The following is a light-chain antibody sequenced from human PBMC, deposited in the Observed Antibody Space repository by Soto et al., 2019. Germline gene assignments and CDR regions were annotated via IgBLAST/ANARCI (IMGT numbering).Light chain of an antibody. CDR3: KQSYSTPPT. Sequence: IQLTQSPSSLSASVGDRVTITCRASQGISSYLAWYQQKPGKAHKLLIYAASTLQSGVPSRFSGSGSGTDFTLTIRSLQPEDFATYYCKQSYSTPPTFGQGTKVDIK. CDR1: QGISSY. J-gene: IGKJ1*01. CDR2: AAS. V-gene: IGKV1-39*01.